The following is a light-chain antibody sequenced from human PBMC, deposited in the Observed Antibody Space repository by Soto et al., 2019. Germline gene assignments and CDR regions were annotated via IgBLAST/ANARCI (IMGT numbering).Light chain of an antibody. CDR2: DVI. J-gene: IGLJ2*01. CDR1: SSDVGGYDC. CDR3: SSYTSSSTPL. Sequence: QSALTQPASVSGSPGQSITISCTGTSSDVGGYDCVFWYQQHPGKAPKLMIYDVINRPSGVSNRFSGSKSGNTASLTISGLQAEDEADYYCSSYTSSSTPLFGGGTKLTVL. V-gene: IGLV2-14*03.